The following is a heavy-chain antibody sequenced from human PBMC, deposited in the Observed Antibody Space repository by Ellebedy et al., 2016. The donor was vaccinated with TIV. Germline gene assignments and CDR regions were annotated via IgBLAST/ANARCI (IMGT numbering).Heavy chain of an antibody. CDR3: ATTGRRGDTAMAKGY. V-gene: IGHV4-34*01. Sequence: SETLSLTXAVYGGSFSDYHWSWIRQPPGKGLEWIGEINHRGSTNYNPSLKSRITISVDTSKNQFSLKLSSVTAADTAVYYCATTGRRGDTAMAKGYWGQGTLVTVSS. CDR2: INHRGST. CDR1: GGSFSDYH. J-gene: IGHJ4*02. D-gene: IGHD5-18*01.